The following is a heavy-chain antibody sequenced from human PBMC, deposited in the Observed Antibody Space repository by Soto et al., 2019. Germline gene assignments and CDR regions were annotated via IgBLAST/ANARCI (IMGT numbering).Heavy chain of an antibody. D-gene: IGHD3-10*01. CDR3: ARGRGPRYYYGSGSYWFDP. Sequence: QVQLQQWGAGLLKPSETLSLTCAVYGGSFSGYYWSWIRQPPGKGLEWIGEINHSGSTNYNPSLKSRVTISVDTSKNQFSLKLSSVTAADTAVYYCARGRGPRYYYGSGSYWFDPWGQGTLVTVSS. CDR1: GGSFSGYY. CDR2: INHSGST. J-gene: IGHJ5*02. V-gene: IGHV4-34*01.